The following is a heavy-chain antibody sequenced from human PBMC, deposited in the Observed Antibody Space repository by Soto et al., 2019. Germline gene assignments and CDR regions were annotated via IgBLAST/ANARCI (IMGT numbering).Heavy chain of an antibody. V-gene: IGHV1-69*01. CDR1: GGTFSSYA. CDR2: SIPIFGTA. D-gene: IGHD4-17*01. CDR3: ARPTMTTVSPPHAFDI. J-gene: IGHJ3*02. Sequence: QVQLVQSGAEVKKPGSSVKVSCKASGGTFSSYAISWVRQAPGQGLEWMGGSIPIFGTANYAQKFQGRVTITADESTSTAYMELSSLRSEDTAVYYCARPTMTTVSPPHAFDIWGQGTMVTVSS.